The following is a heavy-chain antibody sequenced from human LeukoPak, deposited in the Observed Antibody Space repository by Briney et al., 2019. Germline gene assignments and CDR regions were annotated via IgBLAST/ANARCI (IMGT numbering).Heavy chain of an antibody. V-gene: IGHV3-21*01. CDR3: ARGLRIAARPFDY. CDR1: GFTFSSYS. Sequence: GGSLRLSCAASGFTFSSYSMNWVRQAPGKGLEWVSSISSSSSYIYYADSVKGRFTISRDNAKNSLYLQMNSLRAEDTAVYYCARGLRIAARPFDYWGQGTLVTVSS. CDR2: ISSSSSYI. J-gene: IGHJ4*02. D-gene: IGHD6-6*01.